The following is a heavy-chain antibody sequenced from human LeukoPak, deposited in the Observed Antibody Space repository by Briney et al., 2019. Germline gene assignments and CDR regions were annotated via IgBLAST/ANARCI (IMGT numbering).Heavy chain of an antibody. CDR2: INPNSGGT. V-gene: IGHV1-2*02. Sequence: ASVKVSCKASGYTFTGYYMHWVRQAPGQGLEWMGWINPNSGGTNYAQKFQGRVTMTRDTSISTAYMELSRLRSDDTAVYYCARLYDGSGSYYKATATGYYYYGMDVWGQGTTATVSS. CDR1: GYTFTGYY. D-gene: IGHD3-10*01. CDR3: ARLYDGSGSYYKATATGYYYYGMDV. J-gene: IGHJ6*02.